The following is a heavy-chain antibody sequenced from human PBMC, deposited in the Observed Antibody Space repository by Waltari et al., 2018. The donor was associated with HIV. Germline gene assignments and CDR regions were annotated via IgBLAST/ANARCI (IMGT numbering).Heavy chain of an antibody. CDR2: IYYTCTA. CDR3: ARHALRVGAAYWNFDL. Sequence: QLQLQESGPGLVKPSETLSLTCTVSGGSVSSSSYFWGWIRQPPGKGLEWIGTIYYTCTAYYNPSLKSRVTISVHTSKNHFSLKVTSVTAADTAVYYCARHALRVGAAYWNFDLWGRGTLVTVSS. J-gene: IGHJ2*01. CDR1: GGSVSSSSYF. V-gene: IGHV4-39*01. D-gene: IGHD1-26*01.